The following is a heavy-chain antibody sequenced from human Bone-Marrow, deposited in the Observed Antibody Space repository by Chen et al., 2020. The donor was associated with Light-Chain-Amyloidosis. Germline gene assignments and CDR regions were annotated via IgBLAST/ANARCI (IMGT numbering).Heavy chain of an antibody. CDR1: ETPIDAAY. Sequence: QVQLQESGPGLVKPSQTLSLTCSVSETPIDAAYWAWIRQPPGKGLEWIGYFFYSGSTTYNPSLKSRVTMSVDTSTNQFSLKLTSLTTADTAVYYCARVQTVTALNYWGQGTMVTVSS. CDR3: ARVQTVTALNY. D-gene: IGHD2-21*02. CDR2: FFYSGST. J-gene: IGHJ4*02. V-gene: IGHV4-59*01.